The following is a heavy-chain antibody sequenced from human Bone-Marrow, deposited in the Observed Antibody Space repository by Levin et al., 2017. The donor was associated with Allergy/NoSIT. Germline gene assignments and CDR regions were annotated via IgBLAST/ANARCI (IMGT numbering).Heavy chain of an antibody. V-gene: IGHV3-49*03. CDR2: IRSKAYGGTT. D-gene: IGHD3-3*01. CDR3: TRTYYDFWSGYYTGIPSDWFDP. J-gene: IGHJ5*02. Sequence: SGGSLRLSCTASGFTFGDYAMSWFRQAPGKGLEWVGFIRSKAYGGTTEYAASVKGRFTISRDDSKSIAYLQMNSLKTEDTAVYYCTRTYYDFWSGYYTGIPSDWFDPWGQGTLVTVSS. CDR1: GFTFGDYA.